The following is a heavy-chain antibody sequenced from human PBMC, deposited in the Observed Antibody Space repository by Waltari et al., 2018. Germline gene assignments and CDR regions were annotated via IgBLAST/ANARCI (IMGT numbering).Heavy chain of an antibody. Sequence: QVQLVQSGAEVRKPGASVKVSCKTSGYTFTTYEINWVRQATGQGLEWMGWMKPNSGHTVYAQKFQGRVTMTRDTSMSTAYLELSSLRSDDTALYYCAIGRDVFAGYDYNWFDPWGQGTLVTVSS. D-gene: IGHD5-12*01. CDR2: MKPNSGHT. CDR1: GYTFTTYE. V-gene: IGHV1-8*02. CDR3: AIGRDVFAGYDYNWFDP. J-gene: IGHJ5*02.